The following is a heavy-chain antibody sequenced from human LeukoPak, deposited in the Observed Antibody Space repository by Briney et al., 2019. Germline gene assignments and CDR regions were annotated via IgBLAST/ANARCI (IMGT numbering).Heavy chain of an antibody. V-gene: IGHV1-2*02. D-gene: IGHD3-9*01. J-gene: IGHJ3*02. CDR1: GYTFTGYY. Sequence: ASVKVSCKASGYTFTGYYMHWVRQAPGQGLEWMGWINPNSGGTNYAQKFQGRVTMTRDTSISTAYMELSRLRSDDTAVYYCARDLNILTGYYIRGDAFDIWGQGTMVTVSS. CDR2: INPNSGGT. CDR3: ARDLNILTGYYIRGDAFDI.